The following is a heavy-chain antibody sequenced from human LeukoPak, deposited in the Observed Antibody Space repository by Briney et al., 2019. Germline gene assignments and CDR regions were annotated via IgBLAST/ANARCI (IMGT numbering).Heavy chain of an antibody. Sequence: PSETLSLTCSVSGYSISSAYYWGWIRQSPGKGLEWIGTMYHSGSTNYNPSLKSRVTISDDTSKNQFSLKLSSVTAADTAVYYCAASYYSRADFDYWGQGTLVTVSS. D-gene: IGHD3-22*01. CDR1: GYSISSAYY. J-gene: IGHJ4*02. V-gene: IGHV4-38-2*02. CDR3: AASYYSRADFDY. CDR2: MYHSGST.